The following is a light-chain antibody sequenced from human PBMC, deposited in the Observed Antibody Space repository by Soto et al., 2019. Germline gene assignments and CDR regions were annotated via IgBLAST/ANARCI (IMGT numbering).Light chain of an antibody. CDR2: YDN. Sequence: SYELTQPPSESVAPGETASISCGGDKIGRKSVHWYQQRPGQAPVLVMYYDNDRPSEIPERFSGFNSGNTATLDISRVEAGDEADYHCQVCDSSSDHYVFGPGTKVTVL. CDR1: KIGRKS. V-gene: IGLV3-21*04. J-gene: IGLJ1*01. CDR3: QVCDSSSDHYV.